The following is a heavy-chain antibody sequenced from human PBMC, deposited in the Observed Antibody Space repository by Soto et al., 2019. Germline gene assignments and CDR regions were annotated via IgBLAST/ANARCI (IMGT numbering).Heavy chain of an antibody. CDR1: GFTFSGSA. V-gene: IGHV3-73*01. D-gene: IGHD1-1*01. J-gene: IGHJ4*02. CDR2: IRSKANSYAT. CDR3: TSGTFDY. Sequence: EVQLVESGGGLVQPGGSLKLSCAASGFTFSGSAMHWVRQASGKGLEWVGRIRSKANSYATAYAASVKGRFTISRDDSKNTAYLQMSSRKTEDTAVYSCTSGTFDYWGQGTLVTVSS.